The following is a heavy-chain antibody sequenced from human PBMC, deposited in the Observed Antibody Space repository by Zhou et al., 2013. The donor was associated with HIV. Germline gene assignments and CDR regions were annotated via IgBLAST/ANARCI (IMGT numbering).Heavy chain of an antibody. D-gene: IGHD3-10*01. J-gene: IGHJ3*02. CDR3: VRDPQVEVRGNAFDI. CDR1: GGSFNSYP. CDR2: ITPLVGIT. V-gene: IGHV1-69*04. Sequence: QVQLVQSGAEVKKPGSSVKVSCKASGGSFNSYPISWVRQAPGQGFEWMGRITPLVGITQYAQKFQARVTFTADKSTGTAYMELSSLRSEDTAVYYCVRDPQVEVRGNAFDIWGQGTMVTVSS.